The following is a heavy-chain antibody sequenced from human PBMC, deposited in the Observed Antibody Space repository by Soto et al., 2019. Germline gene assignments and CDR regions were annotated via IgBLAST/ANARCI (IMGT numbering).Heavy chain of an antibody. Sequence: EVQLEQSGAEVKKPGESLKISCQASGDTFVTYWIAWVRQLPGKGLEWMGIISPGDSTTRYSPSFQCQVSLSADHSINAAYLQWNSLRDSDTATYYCATQEQNYCVYHDMKVWGQGTTVTVS. CDR1: GDTFVTYW. CDR3: ATQEQNYCVYHDMKV. CDR2: ISPGDSTT. V-gene: IGHV5-51*01. J-gene: IGHJ6*02. D-gene: IGHD1-1*01.